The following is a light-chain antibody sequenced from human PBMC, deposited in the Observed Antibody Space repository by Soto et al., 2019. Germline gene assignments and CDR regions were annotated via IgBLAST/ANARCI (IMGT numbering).Light chain of an antibody. Sequence: GARVTISCRASQDIAGYLXXYXXKXGXXXEXXXHGASRLQSGVPARFSGSGSGTDFTLSINSLQPEDFATYYCQQAYSSPITFGQGKQLEI. CDR3: QQAYSSPIT. V-gene: IGKV1D-12*01. CDR2: GAS. CDR1: QDIAGY. J-gene: IGKJ5*01.